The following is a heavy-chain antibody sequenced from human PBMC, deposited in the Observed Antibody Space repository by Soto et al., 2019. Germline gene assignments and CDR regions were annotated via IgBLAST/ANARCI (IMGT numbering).Heavy chain of an antibody. D-gene: IGHD6-19*01. CDR1: GFTFSSYW. Sequence: PGGSLRLSCAASGFTFSSYWMHWVRQTPGKGLVWVSRINRDGSNTTYADSVKGRSTISRDNAKNTLSLQMNSLRADDTAVYYCASEYSSGWNPLGYWGQGTLVTVSS. CDR3: ASEYSSGWNPLGY. V-gene: IGHV3-74*01. CDR2: INRDGSNT. J-gene: IGHJ4*02.